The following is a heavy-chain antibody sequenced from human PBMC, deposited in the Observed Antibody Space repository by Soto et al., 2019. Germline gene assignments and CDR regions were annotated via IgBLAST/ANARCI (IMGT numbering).Heavy chain of an antibody. J-gene: IGHJ6*02. V-gene: IGHV3-30*18. CDR3: AKDKVINYYGMDV. Sequence: GGSLRLSCAASGFTFSSYGMHWVRQAPGKGLEWVAVISYDGSNKYYADSVKGRFTISRDNSKNTLYLQMNSLRAEDTAVYYCAKDKVINYYGMDVWGQGTTVTVSS. CDR2: ISYDGSNK. CDR1: GFTFSSYG. D-gene: IGHD3-10*01.